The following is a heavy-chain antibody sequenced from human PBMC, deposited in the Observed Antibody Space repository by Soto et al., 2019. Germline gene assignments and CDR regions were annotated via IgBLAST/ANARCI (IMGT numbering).Heavy chain of an antibody. J-gene: IGHJ4*02. CDR3: ARGYSSGWYRGSIDY. CDR1: GFTVSSNY. CDR2: IYSGGTT. D-gene: IGHD6-19*01. V-gene: IGHV3-66*01. Sequence: EVQLVESGGGLVQPGGSLRLSCAASGFTVSSNYMSWVRQAPGKGLEWVSVIYSGGTTYYADSVKGRFTISRDNSKNTLYIQMNSLRAEDTAVYYCARGYSSGWYRGSIDYWGQGTLVTVSS.